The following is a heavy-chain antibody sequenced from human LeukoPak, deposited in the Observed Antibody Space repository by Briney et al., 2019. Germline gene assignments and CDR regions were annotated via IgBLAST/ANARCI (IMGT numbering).Heavy chain of an antibody. J-gene: IGHJ4*02. CDR1: GFTLSSYW. D-gene: IGHD2-15*01. CDR2: IKSDGSRT. CDR3: ARELPFDY. V-gene: IGHV3-74*01. Sequence: GGSLRLSCAASGFTLSSYWMHWVRQAPGKGLVWVSRIKSDGSRTDYADSVKGRFTISRDNAKNTLYLQMNSLRAEDTAVYYCARELPFDYWGQGTLVTVSS.